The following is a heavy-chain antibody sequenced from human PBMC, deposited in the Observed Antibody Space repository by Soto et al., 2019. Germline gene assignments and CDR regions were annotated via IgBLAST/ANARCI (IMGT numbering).Heavy chain of an antibody. CDR3: ARAVAVAGTGPYYYYGMDV. CDR2: IIPIFGTA. D-gene: IGHD6-19*01. J-gene: IGHJ6*02. V-gene: IGHV1-69*13. Sequence: WASVKVSCKASGGTFSSYAISWVRQAPGQGLEWMGGIIPIFGTANHAQKFQGRVTITADESTSTAYMELSSLRSEDTAVYYCARAVAVAGTGPYYYYGMDVWGQGTTVTVSS. CDR1: GGTFSSYA.